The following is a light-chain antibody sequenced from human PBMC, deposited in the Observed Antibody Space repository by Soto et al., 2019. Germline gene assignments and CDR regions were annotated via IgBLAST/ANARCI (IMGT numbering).Light chain of an antibody. J-gene: IGLJ2*01. V-gene: IGLV2-14*01. CDR2: EVS. Sequence: ALTQPASVSGSPGQSITISCTGTSSDVGRYNYVSWFQQHPGKAPKLMIYEVSNRPSGVSNRFSGSKSGNTASLTISGLQAEDEAHYYCSSYTTSSTLLFGGGTKLTVL. CDR1: SSDVGRYNY. CDR3: SSYTTSSTLL.